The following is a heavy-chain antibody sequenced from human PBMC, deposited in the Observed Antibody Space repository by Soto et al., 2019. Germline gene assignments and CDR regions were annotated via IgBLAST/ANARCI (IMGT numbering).Heavy chain of an antibody. J-gene: IGHJ4*02. CDR2: IYYSWTT. D-gene: IGHD5-18*01. CDR1: GGAISSYY. Sequence: PSETLSLTCTVSGGAISSYYWSWIPQPPGKGLEWSGYIYYSWTTNYNPSLKSRVTISVDTSKNQLSLKLSSVTAADTAVYYCARRYGYSFDYWGQGTLVTVSS. V-gene: IGHV4-59*08. CDR3: ARRYGYSFDY.